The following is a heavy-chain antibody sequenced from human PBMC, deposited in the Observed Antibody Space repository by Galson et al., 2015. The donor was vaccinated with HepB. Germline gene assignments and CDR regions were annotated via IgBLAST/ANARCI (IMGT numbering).Heavy chain of an antibody. Sequence: SLRLSCAASGFTFDDYAMHWVRQAPGKSLEWVSGISWNSGSIGYADSVKGRFTISRDNAKNSLYLQMNSLRAEDTALYYCAKDIGLDSSGYYFDYWGQGTLVTVSS. J-gene: IGHJ4*02. CDR1: GFTFDDYA. V-gene: IGHV3-9*01. CDR3: AKDIGLDSSGYYFDY. D-gene: IGHD3-22*01. CDR2: ISWNSGSI.